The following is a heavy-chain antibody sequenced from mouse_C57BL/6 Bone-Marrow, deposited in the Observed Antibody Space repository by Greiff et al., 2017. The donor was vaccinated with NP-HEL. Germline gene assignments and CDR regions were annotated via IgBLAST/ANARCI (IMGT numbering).Heavy chain of an antibody. Sequence: EVQLVESGGGLVQPGGSLSLSCAASGFTFTDYYMSWVRQPPGKALEWLGFIRNKANGYTTEYSASVKGRFTISRDNSQSILYLQMNALRAEDSATYYCARYGYYGSYAYWGQGTLVTVSA. V-gene: IGHV7-3*01. CDR2: IRNKANGYTT. D-gene: IGHD1-1*01. CDR1: GFTFTDYY. J-gene: IGHJ3*01. CDR3: ARYGYYGSYAY.